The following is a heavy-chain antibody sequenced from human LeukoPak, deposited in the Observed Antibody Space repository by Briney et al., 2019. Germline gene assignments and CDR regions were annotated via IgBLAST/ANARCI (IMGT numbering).Heavy chain of an antibody. Sequence: GGSLRLSCAASGFTFSNAWMSWVRQAPGKGLEWVGRIKSKTDGGTTDYAAPVKGRFTISRDDSKNTLYLQMNSLKTEDTAVYYCSTFLLWFGEFSNWGQGTLVTVSS. J-gene: IGHJ4*02. D-gene: IGHD3-10*01. CDR3: STFLLWFGEFSN. CDR1: GFTFSNAW. CDR2: IKSKTDGGTT. V-gene: IGHV3-15*01.